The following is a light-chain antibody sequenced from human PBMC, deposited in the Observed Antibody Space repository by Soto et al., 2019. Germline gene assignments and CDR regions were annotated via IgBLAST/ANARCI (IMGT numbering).Light chain of an antibody. CDR3: LQDYNLPIT. CDR2: DAS. Sequence: EIVMTQSPATLSVSPGERATLSCRASQGIGSTLAWYQQKPGQTPKLLIYDASTRATGIPARFSGSGSGTDFTLTISSLQPEDFAVYYCLQDYNLPITFGQGTRLEI. V-gene: IGKV3D-15*01. J-gene: IGKJ5*01. CDR1: QGIGST.